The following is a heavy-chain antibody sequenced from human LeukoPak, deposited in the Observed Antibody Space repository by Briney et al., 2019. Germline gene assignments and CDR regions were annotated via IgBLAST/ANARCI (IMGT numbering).Heavy chain of an antibody. CDR2: ISWNSGSI. CDR1: GFTFDDYA. Sequence: PGRSLRLSCLASGFTFDDYAMHWVRQAPGKGLDWVSGISWNSGSIGYADSVKGRFTISRDNAKNSLYLQMNSLRAEDTALYYCAKDIATGNRLYYFDYWGQGTLVTVSS. J-gene: IGHJ4*02. CDR3: AKDIATGNRLYYFDY. V-gene: IGHV3-9*01. D-gene: IGHD1-14*01.